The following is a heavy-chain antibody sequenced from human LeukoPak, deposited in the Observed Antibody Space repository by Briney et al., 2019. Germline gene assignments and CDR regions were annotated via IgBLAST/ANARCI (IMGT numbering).Heavy chain of an antibody. CDR3: AKRGVVIRVILVGFHKEAYYFDS. CDR1: GITLSNYG. D-gene: IGHD3-22*01. CDR2: MSDSGGRT. J-gene: IGHJ4*02. V-gene: IGHV3-23*01. Sequence: GGSLRLSCAVPGITLSNYGMSWVRQAPGKGLEWVAGMSDSGGRTNYADSVKGRFAISRDNPKNALYLQMNSLRAEDTAVYFCAKRGVVIRVILVGFHKEAYYFDSWGQGALVTVSS.